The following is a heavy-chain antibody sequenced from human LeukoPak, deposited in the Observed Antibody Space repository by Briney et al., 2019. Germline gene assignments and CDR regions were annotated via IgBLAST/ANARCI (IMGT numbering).Heavy chain of an antibody. CDR2: ISGSGGST. CDR1: GFTFSSYA. CDR3: ARDLWNYGAVDY. Sequence: PGGSLRLSCAASGFTFSSYAMSWVRQAPGKGLEWVSAISGSGGSTYYADSVKGRFTISRDNSKNTLYLQMNSLRAEDTAIYYCARDLWNYGAVDYWGQGTLVTVSS. J-gene: IGHJ4*02. D-gene: IGHD1-7*01. V-gene: IGHV3-23*01.